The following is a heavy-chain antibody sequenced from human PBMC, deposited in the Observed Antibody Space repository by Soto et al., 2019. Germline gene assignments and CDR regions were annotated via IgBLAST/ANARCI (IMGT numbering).Heavy chain of an antibody. Sequence: SETLSLTCTVSGGPISSISNHYCSWFRLPPGKGLEWIGYMSYSGFTRYNPSLKSRVIISMDSSKNQFSLNLTSVTAADTAVYYCARGTDNGLWFDYWGQGTLVTVSA. CDR3: ARGTDNGLWFDY. CDR2: MSYSGFT. D-gene: IGHD5-18*01. CDR1: GGPISSISNHY. J-gene: IGHJ4*02. V-gene: IGHV4-59*08.